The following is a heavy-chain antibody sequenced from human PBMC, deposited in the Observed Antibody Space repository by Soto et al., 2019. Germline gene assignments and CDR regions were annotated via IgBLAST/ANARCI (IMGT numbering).Heavy chain of an antibody. V-gene: IGHV4-61*01. Sequence: SETLSLTCTVSGGSVSSGNYYWSWIRQPPGEGLEWIGYFYYTGSINYNPSLKSRVTISIDASKNQFSLRLSSVTAADTAVYYCARSMLYPDGSTYSPFDYWGQGTLVTVSS. J-gene: IGHJ4*02. D-gene: IGHD2-8*01. CDR2: FYYTGSI. CDR3: ARSMLYPDGSTYSPFDY. CDR1: GGSVSSGNYY.